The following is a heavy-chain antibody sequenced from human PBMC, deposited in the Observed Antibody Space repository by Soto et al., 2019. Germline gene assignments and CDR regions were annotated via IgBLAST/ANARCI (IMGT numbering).Heavy chain of an antibody. CDR2: INYSGST. Sequence: SETLSLTCAVYGGSFSGYYWSWIRQPPGKGLEWIGEINYSGSTNYNPSLKSRVTISVDTSKNQFSLKLSSVTAADTAVYYCARLGSPDKAMVLADAWGQGTLVTVSS. D-gene: IGHD5-18*01. CDR3: ARLGSPDKAMVLADA. J-gene: IGHJ5*02. V-gene: IGHV4-34*01. CDR1: GGSFSGYY.